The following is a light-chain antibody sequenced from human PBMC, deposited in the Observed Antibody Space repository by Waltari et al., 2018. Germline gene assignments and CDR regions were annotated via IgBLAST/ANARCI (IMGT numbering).Light chain of an antibody. CDR2: AAS. CDR3: QQYNSWVT. Sequence: EIVMTQSPATLSVSPGERAPLSCRASQSISSNLAWYQQKPGQAPRLLIYAASTRATGIPARFSGSGSGTEFTLTISSLQSEDFVLYYCQQYNSWVTFGGGTKVEIK. CDR1: QSISSN. J-gene: IGKJ4*01. V-gene: IGKV3-15*01.